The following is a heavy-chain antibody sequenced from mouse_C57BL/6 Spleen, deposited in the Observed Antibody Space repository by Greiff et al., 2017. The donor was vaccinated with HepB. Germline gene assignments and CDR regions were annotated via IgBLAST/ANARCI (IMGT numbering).Heavy chain of an antibody. CDR1: GFTFTDYY. CDR3: ARGRGNYYGSSSFAY. Sequence: DVMLVESGGGLVQPGGSLSLSCAASGFTFTDYYMSWVRQPPGKALEWLGFIRNKANGYTTEYSASVKGRFTISSDNSQSILYLQMNALRAEDSATYYCARGRGNYYGSSSFAYWGQGTLVTVSA. D-gene: IGHD1-1*01. J-gene: IGHJ3*01. CDR2: IRNKANGYTT. V-gene: IGHV7-3*01.